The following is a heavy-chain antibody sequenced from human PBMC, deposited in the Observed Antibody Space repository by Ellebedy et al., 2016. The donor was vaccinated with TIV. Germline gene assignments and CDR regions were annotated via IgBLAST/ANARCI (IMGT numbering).Heavy chain of an antibody. Sequence: PGGSLRLSCTASGFTFGDYAMSWFRQAPGKGLEWVGRIKSKTDGGTTDYAAPVKGRFTISRDDRKNTLYLQMDSLKTEDTAVYYCVTDPDGGPVDYWGQGTLVTVSS. CDR3: VTDPDGGPVDY. V-gene: IGHV3-15*01. D-gene: IGHD1-14*01. CDR1: GFTFGDYA. CDR2: IKSKTDGGTT. J-gene: IGHJ4*02.